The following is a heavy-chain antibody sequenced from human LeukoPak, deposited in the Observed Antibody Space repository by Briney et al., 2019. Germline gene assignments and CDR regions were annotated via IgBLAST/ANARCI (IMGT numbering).Heavy chain of an antibody. CDR3: ARGSHYDFWSGSASFDI. V-gene: IGHV4-61*02. Sequence: SETLSFTCTVSGGSISSGSYYWSWIRQPAGKGLEWIGRIYTSGSTNYNPSLKSRVTISVDTSKNQFSLKLSSVTAADTAVYYCARGSHYDFWSGSASFDIWGQGTMVTVSS. CDR2: IYTSGST. CDR1: GGSISSGSYY. D-gene: IGHD3-3*01. J-gene: IGHJ3*02.